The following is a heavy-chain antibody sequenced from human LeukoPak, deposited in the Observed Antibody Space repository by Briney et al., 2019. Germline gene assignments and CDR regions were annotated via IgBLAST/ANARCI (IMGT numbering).Heavy chain of an antibody. D-gene: IGHD3-3*01. CDR2: ISSSGSTI. CDR1: GFTFSSYE. CDR3: AGSPALEHDYDFWSGSGYMDV. J-gene: IGHJ6*03. Sequence: PGGSLRLSCAASGFTFSSYEMNWVRQAPGKGLEWVSYISSSGSTIYYADSVKGRFTISRDNSKNSLYLQMNSLRAEDTALYYCAGSPALEHDYDFWSGSGYMDVWGKGTTVTVSS. V-gene: IGHV3-48*03.